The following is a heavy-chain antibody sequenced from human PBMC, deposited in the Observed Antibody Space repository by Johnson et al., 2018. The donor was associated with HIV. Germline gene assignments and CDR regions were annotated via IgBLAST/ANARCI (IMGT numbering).Heavy chain of an antibody. CDR2: IRYDGSNK. J-gene: IGHJ3*02. V-gene: IGHV3-30*02. CDR3: AKVNGDYKTDAFDI. Sequence: QVQLVESGGGVVQPGGSLRLSCAASGFTFPSYGMHWVRQAPGKGLEWVAFIRYDGSNKYYADSVKGRFTISRDNSKNTLYLQMNSLRAEDTAVYYCAKVNGDYKTDAFDIWGQGTMVTVSS. CDR1: GFTFPSYG. D-gene: IGHD4-17*01.